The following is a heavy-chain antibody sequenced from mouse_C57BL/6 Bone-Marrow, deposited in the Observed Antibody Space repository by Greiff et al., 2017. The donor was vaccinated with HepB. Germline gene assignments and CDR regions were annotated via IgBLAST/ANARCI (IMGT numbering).Heavy chain of an antibody. D-gene: IGHD1-1*01. CDR1: GFSLTSYA. V-gene: IGHV2-9-1*01. CDR2: IWTGGGT. Sequence: VQLVESGPGLVAPSQSLSITCTVSGFSLTSYAISWVRQPPGKGLEWLGVIWTGGGTNYNSALKSRLSISKDNSKSQVFLKMNSLQTDDTARYYCARKSVLLRFYAMDYWGQGTSVTVSS. J-gene: IGHJ4*01. CDR3: ARKSVLLRFYAMDY.